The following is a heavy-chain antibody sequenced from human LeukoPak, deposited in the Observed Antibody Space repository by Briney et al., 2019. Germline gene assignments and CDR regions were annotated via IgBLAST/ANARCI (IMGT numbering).Heavy chain of an antibody. V-gene: IGHV3-66*01. CDR2: IYSGGST. J-gene: IGHJ6*02. CDR3: ARDPKPYYYYGMDV. Sequence: GSLRLSCAASGFTVSSNYMSWVRQAPGKGLEWVSVIYSGGSTYYADSEKGRFTISRDNSKNTLYLQMNSLRAEDTAVYYCARDPKPYYYYGMDVWGQGTTVTVSS. CDR1: GFTVSSNY.